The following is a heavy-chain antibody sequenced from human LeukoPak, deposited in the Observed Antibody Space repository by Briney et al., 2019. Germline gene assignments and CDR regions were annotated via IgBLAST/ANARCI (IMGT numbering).Heavy chain of an antibody. CDR1: GFTFSSYS. Sequence: GGSLRLSCAASGFTFSSYSMNWVRQALGKGLEWVSSIRSSSSYIYYADSVKGRFTISRDNAKNSLYLQMNSLRAEDTAVYYCARVGRYYDSSGSVDYWGQGTLVTVSS. CDR3: ARVGRYYDSSGSVDY. D-gene: IGHD3-22*01. J-gene: IGHJ4*02. CDR2: IRSSSSYI. V-gene: IGHV3-21*01.